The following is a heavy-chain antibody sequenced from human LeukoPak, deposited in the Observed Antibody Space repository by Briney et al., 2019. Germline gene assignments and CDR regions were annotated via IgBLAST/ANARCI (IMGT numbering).Heavy chain of an antibody. J-gene: IGHJ6*03. CDR2: IGSGAKSYAT. D-gene: IGHD5-18*01. V-gene: IGHV3-73*01. CDR3: TREKEAYNFGLAYYYYYMDV. CDR1: GYTFTGYY. Sequence: VASVKVSCKASGYTFTGYYMHWVRQAPGKGLEWVGQIGSGAKSYATAYAASVKGRFTISRDDSKNTAYLQMNSLQTEDTAVYYCTREKEAYNFGLAYYYYYMDVWGKGTTVTVSS.